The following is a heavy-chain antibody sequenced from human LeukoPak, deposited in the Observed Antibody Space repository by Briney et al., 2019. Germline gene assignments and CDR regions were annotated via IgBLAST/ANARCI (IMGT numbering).Heavy chain of an antibody. CDR2: IYTSGST. CDR3: ARDQIVGATEGFDY. CDR1: GGSISSYY. J-gene: IGHJ4*02. D-gene: IGHD1-26*01. V-gene: IGHV4-4*07. Sequence: PSETLSLTCTVSGGSISSYYWSWIRQPAGKGLERIGRIYTSGSTNYNPSLKSRVTMSVDTSKNQFSLKLSSVTAADTAVYYCARDQIVGATEGFDYWGQGTLVTVSS.